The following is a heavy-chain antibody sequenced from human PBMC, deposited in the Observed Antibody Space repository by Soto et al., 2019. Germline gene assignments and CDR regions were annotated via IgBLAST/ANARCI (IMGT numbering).Heavy chain of an antibody. V-gene: IGHV1-2*02. Sequence: QVQLVQSGADVKEPGASVKVSCKASGYNFAGFYMHWVRQAPGQGLEWMGWINPNNGDTKYSQKFQGRVTMTRDASISTAYMELRRLRSDDTAMYYCARARTYYYDTSAYYAWGQGTTVTVSS. CDR2: INPNNGDT. CDR1: GYNFAGFY. D-gene: IGHD3-22*01. CDR3: ARARTYYYDTSAYYA. J-gene: IGHJ6*02.